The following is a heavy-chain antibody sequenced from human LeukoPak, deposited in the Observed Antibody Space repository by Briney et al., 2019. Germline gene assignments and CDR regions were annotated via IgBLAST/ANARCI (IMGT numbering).Heavy chain of an antibody. Sequence: SQTLSLTCTVSGGSISSGDYYWSWIRQPPGKGLEWIVYIYYSGSTYYNPSLKSRVTISVDTSENQFSLRLSSVTAADTAVYYCARTSRTGEPEYFQHWGQGTLVTVSS. J-gene: IGHJ1*01. V-gene: IGHV4-30-4*01. CDR3: ARTSRTGEPEYFQH. CDR2: IYYSGST. CDR1: GGSISSGDYY. D-gene: IGHD2-8*02.